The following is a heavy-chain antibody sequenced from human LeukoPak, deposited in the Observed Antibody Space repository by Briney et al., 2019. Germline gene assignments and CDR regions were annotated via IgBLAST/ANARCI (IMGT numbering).Heavy chain of an antibody. CDR2: IYYSGST. J-gene: IGHJ6*02. D-gene: IGHD2-2*01. CDR1: GGSISSGDYY. CDR3: ARDGLSPVVPNCSSTSCYDYYYGMDV. Sequence: SQTLSLTCTVSGGSISSGDYYWSWIRQPPGKGLEWIGYIYYSGSTYYNPSLKSRVTIPVDTSKNQFSLKLSSVTAADTAVYYCARDGLSPVVPNCSSTSCYDYYYGMDVWGQGTTVTVSS. V-gene: IGHV4-30-4*01.